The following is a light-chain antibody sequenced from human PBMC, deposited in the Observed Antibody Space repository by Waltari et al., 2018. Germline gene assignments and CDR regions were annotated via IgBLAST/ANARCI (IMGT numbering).Light chain of an antibody. V-gene: IGLV2-23*01. J-gene: IGLJ2*01. CDR3: CSYASGSTII. CDR1: SNDVGSYNL. CDR2: EDS. Sequence: QSALTQPASVSGSPGQSITISCTGTSNDVGSYNLVSWYQRHPGKAPELLIYEDSKRPSGVSNRFSGSKSGNTASLTISGLQAEDEADYFCCSYASGSTIIFGGGTKLTVL.